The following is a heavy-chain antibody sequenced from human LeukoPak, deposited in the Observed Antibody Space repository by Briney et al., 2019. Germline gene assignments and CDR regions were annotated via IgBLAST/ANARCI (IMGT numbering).Heavy chain of an antibody. V-gene: IGHV1-8*01. CDR3: ARVGGVSSSNYYYYYMDV. D-gene: IGHD6-6*01. Sequence: ASVKVPCKASGYTFTSYHINWVRQATGQGLQWMGWMNPNTGNTGYAQKFQGRVTMTRDTSISTAYMELSRLRSDDTAVYYCARVGGVSSSNYYYYYMDVWGKGTTVTVSS. J-gene: IGHJ6*03. CDR1: GYTFTSYH. CDR2: MNPNTGNT.